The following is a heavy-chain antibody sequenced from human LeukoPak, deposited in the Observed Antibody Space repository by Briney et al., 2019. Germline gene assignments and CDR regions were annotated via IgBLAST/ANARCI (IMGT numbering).Heavy chain of an antibody. CDR1: GFTFSTYS. CDR2: ISGTSSYI. J-gene: IGHJ4*02. V-gene: IGHV3-21*01. D-gene: IGHD1-1*01. Sequence: GGSLRLSCAASGFTFSTYSMNWVRQAPGKGLEWVSSISGTSSYIYYADSVKGRFTISRDNSKNTLYLQMNSLRAEDTAVYYCARDDDNWNGSGPFDYWGQGTLVTVSS. CDR3: ARDDDNWNGSGPFDY.